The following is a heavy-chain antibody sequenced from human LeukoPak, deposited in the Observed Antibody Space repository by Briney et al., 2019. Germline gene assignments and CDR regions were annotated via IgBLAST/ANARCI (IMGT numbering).Heavy chain of an antibody. CDR1: GLTFSSYS. Sequence: PGGSLRLSCAASGLTFSSYSMNWVRQAPGKGLEWVSYISSSSSTIYYADSVKGRFTISRDNAKNSLYLQMNSLRAEDTAVYYCAGDRKYCSSTSCYGYYMDVWGKGTTVTVSS. J-gene: IGHJ6*03. V-gene: IGHV3-48*01. CDR3: AGDRKYCSSTSCYGYYMDV. D-gene: IGHD2-2*01. CDR2: ISSSSSTI.